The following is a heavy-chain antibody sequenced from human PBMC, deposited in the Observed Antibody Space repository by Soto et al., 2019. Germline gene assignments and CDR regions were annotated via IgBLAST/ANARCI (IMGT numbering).Heavy chain of an antibody. CDR2: INSDGSST. Sequence: GGSLRLSCAASGFTFSSYWMHWVRQAPGKGLVWVSRINSDGSSTSYADSVKGRFTISRDNAKNTLYLQMNSLRAEDTAVYYCARGYCSGGSCLLGDYFDYWGQGTLVTVSS. CDR1: GFTFSSYW. V-gene: IGHV3-74*01. CDR3: ARGYCSGGSCLLGDYFDY. D-gene: IGHD2-15*01. J-gene: IGHJ4*02.